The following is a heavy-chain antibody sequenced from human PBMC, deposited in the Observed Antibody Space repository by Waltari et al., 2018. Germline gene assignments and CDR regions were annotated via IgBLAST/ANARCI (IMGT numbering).Heavy chain of an antibody. D-gene: IGHD6-6*01. CDR1: GGTFSSYA. J-gene: IGHJ4*02. CDR3: ARGESSSLGFYFDY. CDR2: IIPSFCTA. V-gene: IGHV1-69*05. Sequence: QVQLVQSGAEVKKPGSSVKVSCKASGGTFSSYAISWVRQAPGQGLEWMGGIIPSFCTANYALKFQGRGTITTDESTSLAYMELISLRSEDTALYYCARGESSSLGFYFDYWGQGTLVTVSS.